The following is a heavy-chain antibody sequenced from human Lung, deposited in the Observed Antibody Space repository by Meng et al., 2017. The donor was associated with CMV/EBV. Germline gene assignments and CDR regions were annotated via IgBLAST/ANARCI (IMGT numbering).Heavy chain of an antibody. CDR3: ARGSYYYDSSGPFDP. Sequence: ASVXVSCKAFAYTFTGYYLHWVRQAPGQGLEWMGWINANSGGTNYAQKFQGRVTMTRDTAIGTAYMSLSRLRSDDTAVYYCARGSYYYDSSGPFDPWGQGNLVNVSS. J-gene: IGHJ5*02. D-gene: IGHD3-22*01. CDR1: AYTFTGYY. CDR2: INANSGGT. V-gene: IGHV1-2*02.